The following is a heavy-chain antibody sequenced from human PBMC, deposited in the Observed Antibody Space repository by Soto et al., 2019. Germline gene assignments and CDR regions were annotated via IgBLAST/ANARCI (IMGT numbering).Heavy chain of an antibody. V-gene: IGHV3-48*03. Sequence: PGGSLRLSCEASGFAFSSYEMDWVRQAPEKGLEWIAHITSSGSTMYNTDSVKGRFTISRDNAKNSLYLQMNSLRAEDTAVYYCVKEKSIMYSGYDAFDLWGQGTMVTVSS. CDR3: VKEKSIMYSGYDAFDL. D-gene: IGHD5-12*01. J-gene: IGHJ3*01. CDR2: ITSSGSTM. CDR1: GFAFSSYE.